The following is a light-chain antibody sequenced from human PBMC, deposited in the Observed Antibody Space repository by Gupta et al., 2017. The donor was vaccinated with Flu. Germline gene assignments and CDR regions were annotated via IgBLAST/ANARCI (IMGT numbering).Light chain of an antibody. Sequence: PSSLPASERDRVTSTCRSSPSTRTYLNKYQQTPGKAPHLVIYGASSLARGVPSRFSGSGSGTNFTLTISRLQPEDFADYYCQQSYSMSYTFGQGTKLDVK. J-gene: IGKJ2*01. CDR2: GAS. CDR1: PSTRTY. CDR3: QQSYSMSYT. V-gene: IGKV1-39*01.